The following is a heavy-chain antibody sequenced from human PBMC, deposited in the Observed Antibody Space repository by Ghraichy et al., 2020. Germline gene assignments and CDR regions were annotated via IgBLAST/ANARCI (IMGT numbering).Heavy chain of an antibody. CDR3: ARGASNWFDP. J-gene: IGHJ5*02. Sequence: SETLSLTCTVSGDSISTSYWSWIRQPPGKGLEWIGYIDYIGSTNYNPSLKSRVSMSVDTSKNQFSLNLNSVTAADTAVYFCARGASNWFDPWGQGTLVTVSS. V-gene: IGHV4-59*01. D-gene: IGHD4/OR15-4a*01. CDR1: GDSISTSY. CDR2: IDYIGST.